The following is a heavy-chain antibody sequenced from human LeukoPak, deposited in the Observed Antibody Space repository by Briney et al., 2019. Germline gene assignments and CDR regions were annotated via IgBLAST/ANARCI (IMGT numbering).Heavy chain of an antibody. CDR3: ARGPIIDIVIVPAADDYYYMDV. J-gene: IGHJ6*03. CDR2: INPSGGTT. D-gene: IGHD2-2*01. Sequence: ASVKVSCKASGYTFTSYYMHWVRQAPGQGLEWMGIINPSGGTTNYAQKFQGRVTLTRDTSTSTVYMELSSLRSEDTAVYYCARGPIIDIVIVPAADDYYYMDVWGKGTTVTVSS. CDR1: GYTFTSYY. V-gene: IGHV1-46*01.